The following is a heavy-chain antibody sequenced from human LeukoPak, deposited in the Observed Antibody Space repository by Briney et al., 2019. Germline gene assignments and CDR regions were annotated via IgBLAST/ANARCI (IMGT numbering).Heavy chain of an antibody. CDR3: AKDRQTIGVVNTPRANFDY. CDR2: IRYDGSNK. J-gene: IGHJ4*02. Sequence: PGGSLRLSCAASGFSFSRYDIHWVRQAPGKGLEWVAFIRYDGSNKNYADSVKGRFTISRDNFMSTVYLQMNSLRAEDTAVYYCAKDRQTIGVVNTPRANFDYRGQGTLVTVSS. D-gene: IGHD3-3*01. CDR1: GFSFSRYD. V-gene: IGHV3-30*02.